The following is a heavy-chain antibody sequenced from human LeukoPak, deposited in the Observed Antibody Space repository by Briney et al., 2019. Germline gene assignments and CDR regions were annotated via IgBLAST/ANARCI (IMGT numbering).Heavy chain of an antibody. V-gene: IGHV4-4*07. Sequence: PSETLSLTCTVSGGSISGYYWSWIRQPAGKGLEWIGRIYTSGSTNYNPSLTSRVTMSMDTSKNQVSLKLTSVTAADTAVYYCARDRGRVGATKEAFDIWGQGTVVTVSS. CDR2: IYTSGST. CDR1: GGSISGYY. CDR3: ARDRGRVGATKEAFDI. D-gene: IGHD1-26*01. J-gene: IGHJ3*02.